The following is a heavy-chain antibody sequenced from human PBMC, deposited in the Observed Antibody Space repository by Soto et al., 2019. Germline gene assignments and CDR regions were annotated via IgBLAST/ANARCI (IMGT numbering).Heavy chain of an antibody. CDR3: ARGDYGDY. J-gene: IGHJ4*02. CDR1: GFSFSSHS. Sequence: ESGGGLVKPGGSLRLSCAASGFSFSSHSMNWVRQAPGKGLEWVSSITSSSYIYYADSVKGRFTISRDNAKNSLYLQMNSLRAEDTAVYYCARGDYGDYWGQGTLVTVSS. V-gene: IGHV3-21*01. CDR2: ITSSSYI.